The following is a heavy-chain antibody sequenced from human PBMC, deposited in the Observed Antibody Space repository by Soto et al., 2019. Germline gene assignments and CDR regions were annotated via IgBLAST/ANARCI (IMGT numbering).Heavy chain of an antibody. J-gene: IGHJ6*03. D-gene: IGHD3-10*01. V-gene: IGHV3-7*01. CDR3: ARVAKGYYGSGSYSYYMDV. Sequence: GGSLRLSCAASGFTFSSYWMSWVRQAPGKGLEWVANIKQDGSEKYYVDSVKGRFTISRDNAKNSLYLQMNSLRAEDTAVYYCARVAKGYYGSGSYSYYMDVWGKGTTVTVSS. CDR2: IKQDGSEK. CDR1: GFTFSSYW.